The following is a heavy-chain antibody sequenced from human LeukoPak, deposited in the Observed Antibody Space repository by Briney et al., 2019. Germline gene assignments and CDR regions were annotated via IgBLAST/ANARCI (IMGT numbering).Heavy chain of an antibody. CDR2: IIPIFGTA. V-gene: IGHV1-69*13. D-gene: IGHD2-2*01. J-gene: IGHJ3*02. Sequence: SVKVSCKASGGTFISYAISWVRQAPGQGLEWMGGIIPIFGTANYAQKFQGRVTITADESTSTAYMELSSPRSEDTAVYYCARADDIVVVPAATLGGGFDIWGQGTMVTVSS. CDR3: ARADDIVVVPAATLGGGFDI. CDR1: GGTFISYA.